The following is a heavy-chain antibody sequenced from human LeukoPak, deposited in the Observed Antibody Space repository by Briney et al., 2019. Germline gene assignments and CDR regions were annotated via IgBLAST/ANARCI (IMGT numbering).Heavy chain of an antibody. V-gene: IGHV1-46*04. CDR3: ARVIRHDSPLFDY. CDR1: GYTFTSYY. D-gene: IGHD2-21*01. J-gene: IGHJ4*02. Sequence: ASVKDSCKASGYTFTSYYMHWVRQAPGQGLEWMGIINHSGGSTSYAQKLQGRVTMTRDTSTSTVYMELSSLRSEDTAVYYCARVIRHDSPLFDYWGQGTLVTVSS. CDR2: INHSGGST.